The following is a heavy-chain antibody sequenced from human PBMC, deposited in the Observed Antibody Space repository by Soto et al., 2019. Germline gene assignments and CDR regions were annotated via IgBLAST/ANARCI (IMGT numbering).Heavy chain of an antibody. Sequence: QVQLVQSGAEVKKPGSSVKVSCKASGGTFGIYAITWVRQAPGQGLEWMGGIIAFSDIVNYTQKLQGRVTITADESTNTAYRDRSSLRSEDTAVYYCARSLYSSSWYHSGNSYYYYGMDVWGQGTTVTVSS. CDR2: IIAFSDIV. CDR1: GGTFGIYA. D-gene: IGHD6-13*01. J-gene: IGHJ6*02. V-gene: IGHV1-69*12. CDR3: ARSLYSSSWYHSGNSYYYYGMDV.